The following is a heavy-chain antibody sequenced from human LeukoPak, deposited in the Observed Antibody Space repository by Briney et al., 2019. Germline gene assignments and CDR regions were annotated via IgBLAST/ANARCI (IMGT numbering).Heavy chain of an antibody. CDR1: GGSISSSSYY. J-gene: IGHJ6*03. CDR3: ARGGGTAMVRFYYYYYYMDV. V-gene: IGHV4-39*07. D-gene: IGHD5-18*01. CDR2: IYYSGST. Sequence: SETLSLTCTVSGGSISSSSYYWSWIRQPPGKGLEWIGSIYYSGSTYYNPSLKSRVTISVDTSKNQFSLKLSSVTAADTAVYYCARGGGTAMVRFYYYYYYMDVWGKGTTVTVSS.